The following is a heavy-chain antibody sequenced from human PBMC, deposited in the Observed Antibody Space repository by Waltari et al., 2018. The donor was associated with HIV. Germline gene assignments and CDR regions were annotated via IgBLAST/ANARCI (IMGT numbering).Heavy chain of an antibody. Sequence: EVQLVESGGGLVKPGGSLSLACAGFGFTFSSYSMNWSRQAPGNGLEWVSFISIRSSYIYNADAVEGRNTISTDNAKNMMYLQMTSLRAGNTAVYYCAREAEGLSYTSGWFDYCGQGTLVTDPS. J-gene: IGHJ4*02. D-gene: IGHD6-19*01. CDR3: AREAEGLSYTSGWFDY. V-gene: IGHV3-21*01. CDR2: ISIRSSYI. CDR1: GFTFSSYS.